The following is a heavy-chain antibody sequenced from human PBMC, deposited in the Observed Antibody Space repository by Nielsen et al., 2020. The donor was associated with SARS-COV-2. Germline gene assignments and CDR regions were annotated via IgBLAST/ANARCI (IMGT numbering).Heavy chain of an antibody. CDR3: ARGKTTVTTFDL. J-gene: IGHJ4*02. CDR1: GGSISSSGFY. CDR2: IYYTGTT. D-gene: IGHD4-17*01. V-gene: IGHV4-31*03. Sequence: SETLSLTCSVSGGSISSSGFYWSWIRQHAGKGLEWIGHIYYTGTTYYNQSLKSRMTISVDTTLNQFSLKVSSVTVADTAVYYCARGKTTVTTFDLWGQGTLVTVSS.